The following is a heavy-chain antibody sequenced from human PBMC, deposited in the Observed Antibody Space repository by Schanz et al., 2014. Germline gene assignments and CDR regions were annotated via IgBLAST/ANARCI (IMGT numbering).Heavy chain of an antibody. CDR3: ARDLEGDDGGGGGFAP. Sequence: VRLVESGGGVVQPGRSLRLSCAASGFTFSSYAMHWVRQAPGKGLEWVAVISYDGRNKYYADSVKGRFTISRDNSKNTLYLQMNSLRAEDTAVDYCARDLEGDDGGGGGFAPWGQGTLVTVSS. V-gene: IGHV3-30-3*01. CDR2: ISYDGRNK. J-gene: IGHJ5*02. CDR1: GFTFSSYA. D-gene: IGHD2-21*01.